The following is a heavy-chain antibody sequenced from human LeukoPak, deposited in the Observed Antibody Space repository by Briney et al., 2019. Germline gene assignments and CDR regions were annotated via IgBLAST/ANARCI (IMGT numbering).Heavy chain of an antibody. CDR1: GGSFSGYY. J-gene: IGHJ6*03. V-gene: IGHV4-34*01. Sequence: PSGTLSLTCAVYGGSFSGYYWSWIRQPPGKGLEWIGEINHSGSTNYNPSLKSRVTISVDTSKNQFSLKLSSVTAADTAVYYCARGRRGYYMDVWGKGTTVTVSS. CDR3: ARGRRGYYMDV. CDR2: INHSGST.